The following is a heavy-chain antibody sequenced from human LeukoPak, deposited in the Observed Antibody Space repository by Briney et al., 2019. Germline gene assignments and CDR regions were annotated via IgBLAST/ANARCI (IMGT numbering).Heavy chain of an antibody. CDR3: ARGGPDYGMDV. Sequence: SETLSLTCTVSGGSISSGDYYWSWIRQPPGKGLEWIGYIYYSGSTYYNPSRKSRVTISVDTSKNQFSLKLSSVTAADTAVYYCARGGPDYGMDVWGQGTTVTVSS. CDR1: GGSISSGDYY. J-gene: IGHJ6*02. V-gene: IGHV4-30-4*01. CDR2: IYYSGST. D-gene: IGHD2-2*01.